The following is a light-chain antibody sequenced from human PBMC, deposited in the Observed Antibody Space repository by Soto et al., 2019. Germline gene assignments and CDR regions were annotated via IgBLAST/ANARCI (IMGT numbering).Light chain of an antibody. CDR3: SSYTSSSTPV. CDR1: SGDVGGYNF. V-gene: IGLV2-14*01. CDR2: EVS. J-gene: IGLJ2*01. Sequence: QSALTQPASVSGSPGQSITISCTGTSGDVGGYNFVSWYQQHPGKAPKLMIYEVSNRPSGVSNRFSGSKSGNTASLTVSGLQAEDEADYYCSSYTSSSTPVFGGGTKLTVL.